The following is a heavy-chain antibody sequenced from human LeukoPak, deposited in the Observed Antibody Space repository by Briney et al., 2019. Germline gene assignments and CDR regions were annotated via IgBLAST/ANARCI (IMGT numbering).Heavy chain of an antibody. CDR1: GYTFTRYY. D-gene: IGHD2-2*01. CDR2: INPNSGGT. Sequence: GASVKVSCKASGYTFTRYYMHWVRQAPGQGLEWMGWINPNSGGTNYAQKFQGRVTMTRDTSISTAYMELSRLRSDDTAVYYCARGGYCSSTSCYSLQHWGQGTLVTVSS. CDR3: ARGGYCSSTSCYSLQH. J-gene: IGHJ1*01. V-gene: IGHV1-2*02.